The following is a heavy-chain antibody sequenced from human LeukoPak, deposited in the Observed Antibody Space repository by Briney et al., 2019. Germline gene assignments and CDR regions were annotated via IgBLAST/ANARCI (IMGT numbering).Heavy chain of an antibody. Sequence: ASVKVSCKASGYTFTSYYMHWVRQAPGQGLEWMGIINPSGGSTSYAQKFQGRVTMTRDMSTSTVYMELSSLRSEDTAVYYCARGPRVVYSSSWYLRTDAFDIWGQGTMVTVSS. V-gene: IGHV1-46*01. J-gene: IGHJ3*02. CDR1: GYTFTSYY. CDR3: ARGPRVVYSSSWYLRTDAFDI. D-gene: IGHD6-13*01. CDR2: INPSGGST.